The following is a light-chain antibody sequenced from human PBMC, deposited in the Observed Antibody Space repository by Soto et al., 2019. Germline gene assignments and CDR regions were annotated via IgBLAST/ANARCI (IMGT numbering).Light chain of an antibody. CDR2: KAS. CDR3: QQYGSSKYS. V-gene: IGKV1-5*03. CDR1: QGINTW. J-gene: IGKJ2*01. Sequence: DIQMTQSPSTLSASVGERVTITCRASQGINTWLAWYQQKPGKAPKLLIYKASTLESGVPSRFSGSGSGTEFTLTISSLQPDDVAAYYCQQYGSSKYSFGQGTRLEIK.